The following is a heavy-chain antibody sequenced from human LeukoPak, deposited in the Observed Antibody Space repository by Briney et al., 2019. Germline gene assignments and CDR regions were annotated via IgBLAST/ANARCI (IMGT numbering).Heavy chain of an antibody. CDR3: AKGDTGMVRRYYFGY. CDR1: GFTFSSYV. V-gene: IGHV3-23*01. J-gene: IGHJ4*02. Sequence: GGSLRLSCAASGFTFSSYVMSWFRQAPGKGLEWVSVISGSGGSTYSTDSVKGRFTISRDNSNNTLYLQMNSLRAEDTAVYYCAKGDTGMVRRYYFGYWGQGTLVTVSS. D-gene: IGHD5-18*01. CDR2: ISGSGGST.